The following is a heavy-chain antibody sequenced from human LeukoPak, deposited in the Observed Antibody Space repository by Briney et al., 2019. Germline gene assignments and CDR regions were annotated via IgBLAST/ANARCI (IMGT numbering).Heavy chain of an antibody. V-gene: IGHV3-23*01. CDR1: GFTFNNFA. Sequence: PGGSLRLSCAASGFTFNNFAMSWVRQAPGRGLEWVPTISGFGGNTFYAVSVQGRFTISRDNSKNTLYLQMYSLTAEDTAVYYCAKDLSVVTPNYFDFWGQGTLLTVSS. CDR2: ISGFGGNT. J-gene: IGHJ4*02. D-gene: IGHD4-23*01. CDR3: AKDLSVVTPNYFDF.